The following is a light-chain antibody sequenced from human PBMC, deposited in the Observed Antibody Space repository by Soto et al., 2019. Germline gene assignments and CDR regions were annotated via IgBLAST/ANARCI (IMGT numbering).Light chain of an antibody. CDR2: AAS. J-gene: IGKJ2*01. CDR1: HSITNW. Sequence: DIQMTQSPSTLSASVGDRVTITCRASHSITNWLAWYQHKPGTAPKLLIYAASSLKSGSPSTFSGGGSGTEFTLPISSLQPDHFATYYCQQYNTYPYTFGQGNKLEI. V-gene: IGKV1-5*01. CDR3: QQYNTYPYT.